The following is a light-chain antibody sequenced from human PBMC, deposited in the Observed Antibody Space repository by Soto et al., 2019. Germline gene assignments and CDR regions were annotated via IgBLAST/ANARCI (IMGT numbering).Light chain of an antibody. Sequence: IVLTQSPATLSLSPGETAILSCRASQTVSSYLSWYQHKPGQAPRLLIYDASKRAPGIPARFSGSGSGTDFTLTISSLEPEDFAVYYCQQRSTSITFGQGTRLEIE. CDR3: QQRSTSIT. J-gene: IGKJ5*01. CDR2: DAS. CDR1: QTVSSY. V-gene: IGKV3-11*01.